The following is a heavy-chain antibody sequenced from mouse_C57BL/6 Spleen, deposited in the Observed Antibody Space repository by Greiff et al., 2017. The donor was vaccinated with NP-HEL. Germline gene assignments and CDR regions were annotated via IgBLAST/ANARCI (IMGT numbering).Heavy chain of an antibody. V-gene: IGHV4-1*01. CDR2: INPDSSTI. J-gene: IGHJ4*01. CDR1: GIDFSRYW. Sequence: EVNVVESGGGLVQPGGSLKLSCAASGIDFSRYWMSWVRRAPGKGLEWIGEINPDSSTINYAPSLKDKFIISRDNAKNTLYLQMSKVRSEDTALYYCASVYYGNYAPSYYAMDYWGQGTSVTVSS. CDR3: ASVYYGNYAPSYYAMDY. D-gene: IGHD2-1*01.